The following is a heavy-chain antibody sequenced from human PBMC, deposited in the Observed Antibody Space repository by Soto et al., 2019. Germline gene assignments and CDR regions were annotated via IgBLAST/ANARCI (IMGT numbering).Heavy chain of an antibody. Sequence: ASVKVSCKASGYTFTSYYMHWVRQAPGQGLEWMGIINPSGGSTSYAQKFQGRVTMTRDTSTSTAYMELRSLRSDDTAVYYCARVEKAAAGIISGPYNWFDPWGQGTLVTVSS. J-gene: IGHJ5*02. CDR2: INPSGGST. CDR3: ARVEKAAAGIISGPYNWFDP. V-gene: IGHV1-46*01. CDR1: GYTFTSYY. D-gene: IGHD6-13*01.